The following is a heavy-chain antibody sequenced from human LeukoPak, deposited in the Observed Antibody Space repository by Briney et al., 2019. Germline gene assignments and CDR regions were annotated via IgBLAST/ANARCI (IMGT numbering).Heavy chain of an antibody. CDR3: AKDFAYGDYVEGAFDI. CDR1: GFTFDDYA. D-gene: IGHD4-17*01. CDR2: ISWNSGSI. Sequence: GRSLRLSCAASGFTFDDYAMHWARQAPGKGLEWVSGISWNSGSIGYADSVKGRFTISRDNAKNSLYLQMNSLRAEDTAFYYCAKDFAYGDYVEGAFDIWGQGTMVTVSS. J-gene: IGHJ3*02. V-gene: IGHV3-9*01.